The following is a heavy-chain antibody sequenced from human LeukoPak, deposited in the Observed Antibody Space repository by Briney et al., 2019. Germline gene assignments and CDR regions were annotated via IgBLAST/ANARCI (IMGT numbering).Heavy chain of an antibody. D-gene: IGHD5-12*01. CDR3: ATISGNFDYFDY. Sequence: SLRLSCAASGFTFDDYVIHWVRQAPGRGLEWVSGISWNSGTINYADSVKGRFTISRDNAKNSLYLQMNSLRAEDTAVYYCATISGNFDYFDYWGQGTLVTVSS. CDR1: GFTFDDYV. V-gene: IGHV3-9*01. CDR2: ISWNSGTI. J-gene: IGHJ4*02.